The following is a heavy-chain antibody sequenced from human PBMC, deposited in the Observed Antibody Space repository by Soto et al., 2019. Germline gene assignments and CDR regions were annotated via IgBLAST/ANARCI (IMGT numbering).Heavy chain of an antibody. J-gene: IGHJ3*02. CDR2: ISSSGSTI. CDR3: ARAAMTTVRLGSDDAFDI. Sequence: QVQLVESGGGLVKPGGSLRLSCAASGFTFSDYYMSWIRQAPGKGLAWVSYISSSGSTIYYADSVKGRFTISRDNAKNSLYLQMNSRRGEDTAVYYCARAAMTTVRLGSDDAFDIWGQGRMVTVSS. D-gene: IGHD4-17*01. CDR1: GFTFSDYY. V-gene: IGHV3-11*01.